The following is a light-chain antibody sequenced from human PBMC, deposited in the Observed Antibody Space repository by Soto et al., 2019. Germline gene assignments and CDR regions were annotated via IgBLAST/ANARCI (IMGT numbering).Light chain of an antibody. CDR3: HQYNSYPWT. CDR1: QSISSW. CDR2: DAS. V-gene: IGKV1-5*01. Sequence: IQMTHSPSTLSADVGDRVTITCRASQSISSWLAWYQQKPGKAPKLLIYDASSLESGVPSRFSGSGSGTECSLTISSLQPYDFATYYCHQYNSYPWTFGQGTKVEIK. J-gene: IGKJ1*01.